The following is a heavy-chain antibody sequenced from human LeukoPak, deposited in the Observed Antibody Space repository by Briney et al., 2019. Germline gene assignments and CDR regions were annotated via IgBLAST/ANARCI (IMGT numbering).Heavy chain of an antibody. CDR3: ARAGISGYFYPNEYFNH. CDR1: GFTFSSYW. J-gene: IGHJ1*01. CDR2: IKQDGSEK. V-gene: IGHV3-7*01. D-gene: IGHD3-22*01. Sequence: GGSLGLSCAASGFTFSSYWMSWVRQAPGKGLEWVANIKQDGSEKYYVDSVKCRFTISRDNAKNSLYLQMNSLQVEDSAVYFCARAGISGYFYPNEYFNHWRPDTRVVVSS.